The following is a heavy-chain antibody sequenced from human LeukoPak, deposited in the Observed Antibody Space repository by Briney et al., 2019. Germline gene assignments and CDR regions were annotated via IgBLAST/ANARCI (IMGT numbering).Heavy chain of an antibody. CDR2: INSDGSST. CDR3: ARELRGYNRLRTYYYYMDV. V-gene: IGHV3-74*01. D-gene: IGHD5-24*01. CDR1: GFTLSYYW. Sequence: GGSLRLSCVASGFTLSYYWMYWVRQAPGKGLVWVSRINSDGSSTKYADSVKGRFTISRDNAKNTLYLQMNSLKTEDTAVYYCARELRGYNRLRTYYYYMDVWGKGTTVTVSS. J-gene: IGHJ6*03.